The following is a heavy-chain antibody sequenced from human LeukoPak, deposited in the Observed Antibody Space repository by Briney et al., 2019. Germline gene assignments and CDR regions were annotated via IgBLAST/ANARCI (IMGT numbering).Heavy chain of an antibody. J-gene: IGHJ4*02. CDR1: GGSFSSSDYY. CDR3: ARVFYGGTIDY. D-gene: IGHD4-23*01. V-gene: IGHV4-39*07. Sequence: PSETLSLTCTVSGGSFSSSDYYWGWIRQPPGKGLEWIGSIYYSGTTYYNPSLKSRVTISVDTSKNQFSLKLSSVTAADTAVYYCARVFYGGTIDYWGQGTLVTVSS. CDR2: IYYSGTT.